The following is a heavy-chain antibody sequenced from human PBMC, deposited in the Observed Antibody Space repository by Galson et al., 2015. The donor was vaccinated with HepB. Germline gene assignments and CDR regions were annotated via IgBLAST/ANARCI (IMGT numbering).Heavy chain of an antibody. V-gene: IGHV3-30-3*01. CDR1: GVTFSSYA. D-gene: IGHD3-3*01. J-gene: IGHJ6*02. CDR2: ISYDGSNN. CDR3: ARRKYDFWSGYYSYYYYCGMDV. Sequence: SLRLSCAASGVTFSSYAMHWVRQAPGQGLEWVAVISYDGSNNYYAEYVKGRFTISRDNSKNTLYLQMNSLRAEDTAVYYVARRKYDFWSGYYSYYYYCGMDVWGQGTTVTVSS.